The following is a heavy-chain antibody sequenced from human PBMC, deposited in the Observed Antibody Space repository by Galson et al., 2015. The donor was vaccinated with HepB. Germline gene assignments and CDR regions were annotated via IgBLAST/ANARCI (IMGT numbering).Heavy chain of an antibody. D-gene: IGHD6-13*01. J-gene: IGHJ4*02. CDR2: ISSSSSTI. CDR3: ARADSSSCFDY. V-gene: IGHV3-48*01. Sequence: LRLSCAASGFTFSSYSMNWVRQAPGKGLEWVSYISSSSSTIYYADSVKGRFTISRDNAKNSLYLQMNSLGAEDTAVYYCARADSSSCFDYWGQGTLVTVSS. CDR1: GFTFSSYS.